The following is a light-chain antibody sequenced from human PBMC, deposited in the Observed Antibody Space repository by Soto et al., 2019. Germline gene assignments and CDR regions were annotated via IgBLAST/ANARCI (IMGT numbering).Light chain of an antibody. V-gene: IGKV3-15*01. CDR3: QHYNNRPPWT. Sequence: EIVMTQSPATLSVSPGERATLSCRASQSVGSNLAWYQQKPGQAPRLLMYGASTRATGVPARFSGSGSGAEFTLTISSRQSEDFAVYYCQHYNNRPPWTFGQGTKVEIE. J-gene: IGKJ1*01. CDR1: QSVGSN. CDR2: GAS.